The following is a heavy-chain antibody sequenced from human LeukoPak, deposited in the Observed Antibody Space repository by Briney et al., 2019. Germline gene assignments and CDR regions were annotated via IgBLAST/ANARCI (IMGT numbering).Heavy chain of an antibody. D-gene: IGHD3-3*01. V-gene: IGHV4-59*01. CDR2: IYYSGST. J-gene: IGHJ5*02. Sequence: SETLSLTCTVSGGSISSYDWSWIRQPPGKGLEWIGYIYYSGSTNYNPSLKSRVTISVDTSKNQFSLKLSSVTAADTAVYYCARAVTTDSYDFWSGYSNWFDPWGQGTLVTVSS. CDR1: GGSISSYD. CDR3: ARAVTTDSYDFWSGYSNWFDP.